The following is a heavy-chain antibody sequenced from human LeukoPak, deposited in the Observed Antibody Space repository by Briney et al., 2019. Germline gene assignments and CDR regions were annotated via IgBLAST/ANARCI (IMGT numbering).Heavy chain of an antibody. V-gene: IGHV3-30*02. J-gene: IGHJ4*02. Sequence: GGSLRPSCAASGFTFSSYGMHWVRQAPGKGLEWVAFIRYDGSNKYYADSVKGRFTISRDNSKNTLYLQMNSLRAEDTAVYYCAGETYYYDSSGYFDYWGQGTLVTVSS. CDR3: AGETYYYDSSGYFDY. CDR2: IRYDGSNK. CDR1: GFTFSSYG. D-gene: IGHD3-22*01.